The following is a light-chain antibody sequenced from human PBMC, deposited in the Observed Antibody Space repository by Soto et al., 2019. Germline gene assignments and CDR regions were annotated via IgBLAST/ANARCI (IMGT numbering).Light chain of an antibody. V-gene: IGLV2-14*01. Sequence: QSVLTQPASVSGSPGQSITISCTGTSSDVGGNKYVSWYQQYPGKVPKLLINKVSNRPSGVSNRFSGSKSGNTASLTISGLLAEDEADYFCTSSTSDSLYVFGTRTKVTVL. CDR1: SSDVGGNKY. J-gene: IGLJ1*01. CDR3: TSSTSDSLYV. CDR2: KVS.